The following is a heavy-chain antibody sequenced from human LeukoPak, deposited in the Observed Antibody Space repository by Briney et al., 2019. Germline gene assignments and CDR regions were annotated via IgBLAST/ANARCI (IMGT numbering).Heavy chain of an antibody. CDR3: ARREIRGVIKDYFDY. V-gene: IGHV1-2*02. CDR2: INPNSGGT. J-gene: IGHJ4*02. CDR1: GYTFTGYY. D-gene: IGHD3-10*01. Sequence: ASVKVSCKASGYTFTGYYMHWVRQAPGQGLEWMGWINPNSGGTNYAQKFQGRVTMTRDTSISTAYMELSRLRSDDTAVYYCARREIRGVIKDYFDYWGQGTLVTVSS.